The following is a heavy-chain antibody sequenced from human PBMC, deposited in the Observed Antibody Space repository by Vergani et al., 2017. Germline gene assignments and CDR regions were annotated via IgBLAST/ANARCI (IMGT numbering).Heavy chain of an antibody. J-gene: IGHJ4*02. Sequence: QVQLQQWGAGLLKPSETLSLTCAVYGGSFSGYYWSWIRQPPGKGLEWFGEINHSGSTNYNPSLTSRVTMSVDTSKNQFSLKLSSVTAAETAVYYCAREYSSAVGFLDYWGQGTLVTVAS. CDR1: GGSFSGYY. CDR3: AREYSSAVGFLDY. D-gene: IGHD6-25*01. CDR2: INHSGST. V-gene: IGHV4-34*01.